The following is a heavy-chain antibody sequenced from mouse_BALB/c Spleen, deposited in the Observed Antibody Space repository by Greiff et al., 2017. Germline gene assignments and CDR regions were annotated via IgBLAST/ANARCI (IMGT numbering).Heavy chain of an antibody. CDR1: GFSLTSYG. Sequence: QVQLQQSGPGLVQPSQSLSITCTVSGFSLTSYGVHWVRQSPGKGLEWLGVIWSGGSTDYNAAFISRLSISKDNSKSQVFFKMNSLQADDTAIYYCARHYYGSSLWYFDVWGAGTTVTVSS. CDR3: ARHYYGSSLWYFDV. CDR2: IWSGGST. V-gene: IGHV2-4-1*01. J-gene: IGHJ1*01. D-gene: IGHD1-1*01.